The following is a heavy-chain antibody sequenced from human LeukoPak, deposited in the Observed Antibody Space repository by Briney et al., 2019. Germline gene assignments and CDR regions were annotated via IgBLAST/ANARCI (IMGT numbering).Heavy chain of an antibody. D-gene: IGHD4-17*01. J-gene: IGHJ5*02. CDR2: IRTKGKSYAT. Sequence: GGSLKLSCAASGFTFSGSAMHWVRQASGKGLEWVGRIRTKGKSYATAYAASVKGRFIISRDDSKNTAYLQMNSLKTEDTAVYYCTRTTVTTADWFDPWGQGTLVTVSS. CDR1: GFTFSGSA. V-gene: IGHV3-73*01. CDR3: TRTTVTTADWFDP.